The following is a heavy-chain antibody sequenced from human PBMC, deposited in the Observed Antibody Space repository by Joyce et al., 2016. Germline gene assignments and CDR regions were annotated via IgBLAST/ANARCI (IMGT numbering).Heavy chain of an antibody. Sequence: QITLKESGPTLVKPTQTLTLTCTFSGFSLSTSGVGVGWIRQPPGKALEWLALIYWDDDKRYSPFMKSRLTITKNTSKNQVVLTMTNMDPVDTATYYWAHRGGYAPFEYWGQGTRVTVSS. CDR3: AHRGGYAPFEY. CDR2: IYWDDDK. V-gene: IGHV2-5*02. D-gene: IGHD5-12*01. J-gene: IGHJ4*02. CDR1: GFSLSTSGVG.